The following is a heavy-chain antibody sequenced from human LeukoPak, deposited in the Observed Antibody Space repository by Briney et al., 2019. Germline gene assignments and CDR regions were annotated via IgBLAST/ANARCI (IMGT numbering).Heavy chain of an antibody. V-gene: IGHV1-46*01. D-gene: IGHD3-10*01. CDR2: INPSGGST. CDR3: ARDRALLWFGELSTLFDY. Sequence: ASVTVSCKASGYTFTSYYMHWVRQAPGQGLEWMGIINPSGGSTSYAQKFQGRVTMTRDTSTSTVYMELSSLRSEDTAVYYCARDRALLWFGELSTLFDYWGQGTLVTVSS. J-gene: IGHJ4*02. CDR1: GYTFTSYY.